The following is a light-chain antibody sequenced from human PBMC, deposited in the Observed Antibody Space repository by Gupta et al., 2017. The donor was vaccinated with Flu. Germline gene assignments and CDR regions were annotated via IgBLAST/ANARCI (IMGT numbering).Light chain of an antibody. CDR2: KAS. J-gene: IGKJ4*01. CDR1: QSISSW. Sequence: DIQMTQSPSTLSASVGDRVTITCRASQSISSWLAWYQQKPGKAPKILTQKASNLESGVPSRFTGSGSGTEFTLTISSLQPDDFAAYYCQQYSTSPLTFGGGTKVEIE. CDR3: QQYSTSPLT. V-gene: IGKV1-5*03.